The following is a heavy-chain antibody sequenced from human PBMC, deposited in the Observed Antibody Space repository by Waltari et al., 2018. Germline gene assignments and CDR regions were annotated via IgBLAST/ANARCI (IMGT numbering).Heavy chain of an antibody. CDR2: IYYSGST. D-gene: IGHD1-26*01. CDR1: GGSVSSGSSY. V-gene: IGHV4-61*01. J-gene: IGHJ4*02. CDR3: ARGEVGATRFDY. Sequence: QVQLQESGPGLVKPSETLSLTCTVPGGSVSSGSSYWSWLRQPPGKGLEWIGYIYYSGSTNYNPSLKSRVTISVDTSKNQFSLKLSSVTAADTAVYYCARGEVGATRFDYWGQGTLVTVSS.